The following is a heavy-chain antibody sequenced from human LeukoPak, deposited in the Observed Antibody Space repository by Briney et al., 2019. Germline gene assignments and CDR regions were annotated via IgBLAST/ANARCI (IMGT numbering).Heavy chain of an antibody. V-gene: IGHV1-2*02. CDR3: AGPYYYDSSGYPPWGA. J-gene: IGHJ5*02. D-gene: IGHD3-22*01. CDR1: GYTFTGYY. CDR2: INPNSGGT. Sequence: ASVKVSCKASGYTFTGYYMHWVRQAPGHGLEGMGWINPNSGGTNYAQKFQGRVTMTRDTSISTAYMELSRLRSDDTAVYYCAGPYYYDSSGYPPWGAWGQGTLVTVSS.